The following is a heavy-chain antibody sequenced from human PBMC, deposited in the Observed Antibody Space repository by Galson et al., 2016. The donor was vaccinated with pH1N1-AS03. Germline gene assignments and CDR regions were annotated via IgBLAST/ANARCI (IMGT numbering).Heavy chain of an antibody. CDR3: ARRSPWESYYFDY. CDR2: ISASGGDT. Sequence: SLRLSCAASGFSFNTFAMSWVRQAQGKGLEWVSSISASGGDTYYADSVKGRFTISRDNSRNTLYLQMNSLRAEDAAVYYCARRSPWESYYFDYWSQGTLVTVSS. D-gene: IGHD1-26*01. CDR1: GFSFNTFA. V-gene: IGHV3-23*01. J-gene: IGHJ4*02.